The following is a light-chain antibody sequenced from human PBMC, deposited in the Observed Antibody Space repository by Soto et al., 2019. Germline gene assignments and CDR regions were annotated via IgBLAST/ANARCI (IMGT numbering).Light chain of an antibody. CDR2: GVS. J-gene: IGKJ4*01. CDR1: QSVSVN. Sequence: EIVMTQSPGTLSVSPGERATLSCRASQSVSVNLAWYQQKPGQAPRLLIYGVSTRATGIPARFSGGGSGTDFTLTISRLEPEDFAVYYCQQFSSYPLTFGGGTKVDIK. CDR3: QQFSSYPLT. V-gene: IGKV3-15*01.